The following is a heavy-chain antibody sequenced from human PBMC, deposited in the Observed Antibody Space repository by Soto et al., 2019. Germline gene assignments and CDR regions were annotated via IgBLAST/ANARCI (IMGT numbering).Heavy chain of an antibody. Sequence: EVQLLESGGGLVQPGGSLRLSCAASGFTFSSYAMSWVRQAPGKGLEWVSAISGSGGSTYYADSVNGRFTISRDNSKNTLYLQMNSLRAEDTAVYYCAKAMIVVVINYYYGMDVWGQGTTVTVSS. CDR1: GFTFSSYA. D-gene: IGHD3-22*01. J-gene: IGHJ6*02. V-gene: IGHV3-23*01. CDR3: AKAMIVVVINYYYGMDV. CDR2: ISGSGGST.